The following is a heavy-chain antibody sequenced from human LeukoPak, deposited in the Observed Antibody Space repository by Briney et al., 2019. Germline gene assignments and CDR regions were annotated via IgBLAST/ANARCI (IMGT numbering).Heavy chain of an antibody. Sequence: GGSLRLSCAASGFTFSDYYMSWVRQAPGRGREWVSYISSSGSTIYYADSVKGRFTISRDNAKNSLYLQMNSLRAEDTAVYYCARDATQVEANTADYWGQGTLVTVSS. D-gene: IGHD1-26*01. CDR2: ISSSGSTI. J-gene: IGHJ4*02. V-gene: IGHV3-11*01. CDR3: ARDATQVEANTADY. CDR1: GFTFSDYY.